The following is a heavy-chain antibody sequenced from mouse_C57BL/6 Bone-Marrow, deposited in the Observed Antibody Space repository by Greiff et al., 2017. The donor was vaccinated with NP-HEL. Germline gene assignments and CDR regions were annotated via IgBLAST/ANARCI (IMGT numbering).Heavy chain of an antibody. J-gene: IGHJ1*03. CDR3: AIGSIYWYFDV. CDR2: IWRGGST. CDR1: GFSLTSYG. V-gene: IGHV2-5*01. D-gene: IGHD1-1*01. Sequence: VHLVESGPGLVQPSQSLSITCTVSGFSLTSYGVHWVRQSPGKGLEWLGVIWRGGSTDYNAAFMSRLSITKDNSKSQVFFKMNSLQADDTAIYYCAIGSIYWYFDVWGTGTTVTVSS.